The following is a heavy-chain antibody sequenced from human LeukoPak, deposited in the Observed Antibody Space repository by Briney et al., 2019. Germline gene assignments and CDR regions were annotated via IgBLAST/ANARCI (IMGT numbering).Heavy chain of an antibody. D-gene: IGHD2-2*01. CDR2: IYYSGST. CDR3: ARGGGYCSSTSCYLVPGFDP. J-gene: IGHJ5*02. V-gene: IGHV4-31*03. CDR1: GGSISRGGYY. Sequence: PSETLSLTCTVSGGSISRGGYYWSWIRQHPGKGLEWIGYIYYSGSTYYNPSLKSRVTISVDTSKNQFSLKLSSVTAADTAVYYCARGGGYCSSTSCYLVPGFDPWGQGTLVTVSS.